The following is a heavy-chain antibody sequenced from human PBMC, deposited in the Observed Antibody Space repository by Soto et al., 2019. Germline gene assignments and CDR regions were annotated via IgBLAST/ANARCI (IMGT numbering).Heavy chain of an antibody. CDR1: GGSFSGYY. V-gene: IGHV4-34*01. CDR3: ARANHDFWSCYSPFDY. D-gene: IGHD3-3*01. Sequence: SETLSLTCAVYGGSFSGYYWSWIRQPPGKGLEWIGEINHSGSTNYNPSLKSRVTISVDTSKNQFSLKLSSVTAADTAVYYCARANHDFWSCYSPFDYWGQGTLVTVSS. CDR2: INHSGST. J-gene: IGHJ4*02.